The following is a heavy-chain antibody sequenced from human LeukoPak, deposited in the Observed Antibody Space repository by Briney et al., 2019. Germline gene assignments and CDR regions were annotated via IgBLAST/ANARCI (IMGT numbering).Heavy chain of an antibody. CDR2: IYHSGST. CDR1: GGSISSGGYS. Sequence: SETLSLTCAVSGGSISSGGYSWSWIRQPPGKGLEWIGYIYHSGSTYYNPSLKSRVTISVDRSKNQFSLKLSSVTAADTAVYYCARQEGYCSSTSCYPPARNWFDPWGQGTLVTVSS. CDR3: ARQEGYCSSTSCYPPARNWFDP. J-gene: IGHJ5*02. D-gene: IGHD2-2*01. V-gene: IGHV4-30-2*01.